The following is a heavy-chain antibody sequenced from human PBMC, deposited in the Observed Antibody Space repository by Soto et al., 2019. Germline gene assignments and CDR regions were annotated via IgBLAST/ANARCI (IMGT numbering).Heavy chain of an antibody. J-gene: IGHJ4*02. Sequence: GGSLRLSCAASGFTFSSYAMHWVRQAPGKGLEWVAVISYDGSNKYYADSVKGRFTISRDNSKNTLYLQMNSLRAEDTAVYYCARDRYGDYGTYFDYWGQGTLVTV. V-gene: IGHV3-30-3*01. CDR3: ARDRYGDYGTYFDY. CDR2: ISYDGSNK. CDR1: GFTFSSYA. D-gene: IGHD4-17*01.